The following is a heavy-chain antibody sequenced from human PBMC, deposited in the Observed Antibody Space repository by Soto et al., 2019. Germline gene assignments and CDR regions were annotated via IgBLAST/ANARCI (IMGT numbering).Heavy chain of an antibody. CDR1: GYTFTSYA. CDR3: ARSFRAAAGDY. J-gene: IGHJ4*02. V-gene: IGHV1-3*01. Sequence: QVQLVQSGAEVKKPGASVKVSCKASGYTFTSYAMHWVRQAPGQRLEWMGWINAGNCNTKYSQKFQGRVTITRDTSASTAYMELSSLRSEDTAVYYCARSFRAAAGDYWGQGTLVTVSS. D-gene: IGHD6-13*01. CDR2: INAGNCNT.